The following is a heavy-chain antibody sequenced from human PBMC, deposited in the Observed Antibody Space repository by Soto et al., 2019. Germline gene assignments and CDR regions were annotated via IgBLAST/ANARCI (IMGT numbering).Heavy chain of an antibody. V-gene: IGHV3-23*01. D-gene: IGHD5-18*01. CDR2: ISGSGGST. CDR3: ARRVDTAMVTPYYYYGMDV. J-gene: IGHJ6*02. Sequence: EVQLLESGGGLVQPGGSLRLSCAASGFTFSSYAMSWVRQAPGKGLEWVSAISGSGGSTYYADSVKGRFTISRDNSKNTLYLQMNSLRAEDTAVYYCARRVDTAMVTPYYYYGMDVWGQGTTVTVSS. CDR1: GFTFSSYA.